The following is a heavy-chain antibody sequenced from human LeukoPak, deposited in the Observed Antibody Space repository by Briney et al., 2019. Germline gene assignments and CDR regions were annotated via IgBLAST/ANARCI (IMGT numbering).Heavy chain of an antibody. CDR2: ISYDGSNK. D-gene: IGHD1-26*01. V-gene: IGHV3-30*18. CDR1: GFTFSNYV. CDR3: AKVHLEGASSLDQ. J-gene: IGHJ4*02. Sequence: QTGGSPRLSCAASGFTFSNYVMHRVRQAPGKRLEWVAAISYDGSNKYYADSVKGRFTISRDNSKNTLYLQMNSLRTEDTAVYYCAKVHLEGASSLDQWGQGTLVTVSS.